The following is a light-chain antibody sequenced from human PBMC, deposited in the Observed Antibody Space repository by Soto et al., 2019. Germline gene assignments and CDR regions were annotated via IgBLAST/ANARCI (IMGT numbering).Light chain of an antibody. J-gene: IGKJ4*01. V-gene: IGKV2-28*01. CDR1: QSLLHSNGYNY. CDR3: MQALQTPLT. Sequence: DIVMTQSPLSLPVTPGEPASISCRSSQSLLHSNGYNYLDWYLQKPGQSPQLLIYLGSNRASGVPDRFSGSGSGRDVTLIISSVEAEDVRVYYCMQALQTPLTFGGGTKVAIK. CDR2: LGS.